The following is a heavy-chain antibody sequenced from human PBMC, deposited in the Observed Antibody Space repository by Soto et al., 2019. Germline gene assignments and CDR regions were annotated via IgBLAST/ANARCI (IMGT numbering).Heavy chain of an antibody. CDR3: ARSVSTIAARPDY. CDR1: GYTFTGYY. V-gene: IGHV1-2*02. Sequence: QVQLVQSGAEVKKPGASVKVSCKASGYTFTGYYMHWVRQAPGQGLEWMGWINPNSGDTNYAQNFKGRVTMTSDTSISTAYMELSRLRSDDTAVYYCARSVSTIAARPDYWGQGTLVTVSS. CDR2: INPNSGDT. J-gene: IGHJ4*02. D-gene: IGHD6-6*01.